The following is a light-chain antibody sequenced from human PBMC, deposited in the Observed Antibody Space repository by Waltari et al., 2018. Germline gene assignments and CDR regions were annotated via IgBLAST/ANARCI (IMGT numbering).Light chain of an antibody. V-gene: IGLV8-61*01. J-gene: IGLJ3*02. CDR1: SGSLSTTSY. CDR2: KAH. CDR3: ALYMGSGIWV. Sequence: QTVVTQEPSLSVSPGGTVTLTCALSSGSLSTTSYATWYQQTPGQAPRTLVDKAHARSSGVPDRFSGSILGNTAALTITGAQGDDEADYYCALYMGSGIWVFGGGTRLTVL.